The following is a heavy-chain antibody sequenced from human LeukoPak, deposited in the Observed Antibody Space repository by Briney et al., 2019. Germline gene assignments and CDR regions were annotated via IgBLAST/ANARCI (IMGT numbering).Heavy chain of an antibody. CDR2: IAVGSGNT. CDR1: GFTFTSSA. Sequence: GTSVKVSCKASGFTFTSSAVQWVRQARGQRLEWIGWIAVGSGNTNYAQKFQERVTITRDMSTSTAYMELSSLRSEDTAVYYCAAILKDYYDSSGYYHLINYYGMDVWGQGTTVTVSS. V-gene: IGHV1-58*01. D-gene: IGHD3-22*01. J-gene: IGHJ6*02. CDR3: AAILKDYYDSSGYYHLINYYGMDV.